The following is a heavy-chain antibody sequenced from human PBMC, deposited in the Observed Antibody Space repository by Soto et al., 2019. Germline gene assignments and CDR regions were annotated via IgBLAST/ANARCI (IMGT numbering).Heavy chain of an antibody. Sequence: QMPGKGLEWMGIIYPGDSDTKYSPSLQGQVTISADTSISTAYLQWSSLKASDTAMYYCVRSRYYYDSSGPYYYHGMDVWGQGTTVTVSS. D-gene: IGHD3-22*01. CDR2: IYPGDSDT. J-gene: IGHJ6*02. CDR3: VRSRYYYDSSGPYYYHGMDV. V-gene: IGHV5-51*01.